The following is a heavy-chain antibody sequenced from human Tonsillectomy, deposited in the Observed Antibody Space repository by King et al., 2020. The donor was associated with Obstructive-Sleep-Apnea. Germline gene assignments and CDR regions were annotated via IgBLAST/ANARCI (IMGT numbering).Heavy chain of an antibody. D-gene: IGHD3-10*01. CDR3: ARIPPAGSGSEFDY. J-gene: IGHJ4*02. Sequence: VTLKESGPALVKPTQTLTLTCTFSGFSLSTSRVCVSWIRQPPGKALEWLARIYWDDDKYYITSLKTRLTISKDTSKNQVGLTMTNMDPVDTATYYCARIPPAGSGSEFDYWGRGILVTVSS. CDR1: GFSLSTSRVC. CDR2: IYWDDDK. V-gene: IGHV2-70*11.